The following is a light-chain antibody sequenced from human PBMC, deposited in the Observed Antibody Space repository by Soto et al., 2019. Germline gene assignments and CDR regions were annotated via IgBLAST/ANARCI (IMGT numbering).Light chain of an antibody. CDR2: AAS. CDR3: QQYYSFPRT. Sequence: DIQITQSPSSVFASVGDRVNITCRASQGISSWLAWYQQKPGKAPELLIYAASTLQSGVPSRFSGSGSGTDFTLTISCLQSEDFATYYCQQYYSFPRTFGQGTKVDI. CDR1: QGISSW. V-gene: IGKV1-12*01. J-gene: IGKJ1*01.